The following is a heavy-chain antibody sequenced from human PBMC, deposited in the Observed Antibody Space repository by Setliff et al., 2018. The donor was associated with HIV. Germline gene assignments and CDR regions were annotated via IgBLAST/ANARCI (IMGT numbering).Heavy chain of an antibody. CDR1: GFTFNHYA. D-gene: IGHD3-22*01. CDR2: TNPQSDIA. V-gene: IGHV1-69*05. Sequence: SVKVSCKASGFTFNHYALSWVRQAPGQRSEWMGGTNPQSDIANYAQRFQGRVTITTDHSTTTTYMELTSLRADDTAVYYCVRVGPWYYARSGYLASWDYWGQGTLVTVSS. CDR3: VRVGPWYYARSGYLASWDY. J-gene: IGHJ4*02.